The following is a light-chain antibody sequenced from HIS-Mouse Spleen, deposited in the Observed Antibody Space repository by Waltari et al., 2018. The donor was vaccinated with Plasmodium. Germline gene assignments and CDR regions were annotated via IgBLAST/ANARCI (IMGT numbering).Light chain of an antibody. J-gene: IGLJ1*01. CDR1: KLGDKY. V-gene: IGLV3-1*01. CDR3: QAWDSSTDYV. CDR2: QDS. Sequence: SYELTQPPSVSVSPGQTASITCSGDKLGDKYACWYQQKPGHSPVLVIYQDSQRPSGIPERFSGSNSGNTATLTISGTQAMDEADYYCQAWDSSTDYVFGTGTKVTVL.